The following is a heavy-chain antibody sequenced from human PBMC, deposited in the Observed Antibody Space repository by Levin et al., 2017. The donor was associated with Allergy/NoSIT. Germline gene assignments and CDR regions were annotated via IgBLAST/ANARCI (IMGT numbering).Heavy chain of an antibody. J-gene: IGHJ5*02. D-gene: IGHD3-10*01. CDR2: IYYSGST. CDR3: ARAVGFRGPNWFDP. Sequence: SQTLSLTCTVSGGSISSGGYYWSWIRQHPGKGLEWIGYIYYSGSTYYNPSLKSRVTISVDTSKNQFSLKLSSVTAADTAVYYCARAVGFRGPNWFDPWGQGTLVTVSS. V-gene: IGHV4-31*03. CDR1: GGSISSGGYY.